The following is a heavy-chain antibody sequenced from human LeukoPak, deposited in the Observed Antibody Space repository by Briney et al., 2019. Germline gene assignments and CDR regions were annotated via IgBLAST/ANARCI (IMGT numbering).Heavy chain of an antibody. D-gene: IGHD2-8*01. CDR3: ARGRRYLFDY. J-gene: IGHJ4*02. Sequence: SETLSLTCTVSGGSISSYYWTWIRQPPGKGLEWIGYIYYSGSTKYNPSLKSRVTISIDTSKNQFSLKLSSVTAADTAVYYCARGRRYLFDYWGQGTLVTVSS. V-gene: IGHV4-59*01. CDR2: IYYSGST. CDR1: GGSISSYY.